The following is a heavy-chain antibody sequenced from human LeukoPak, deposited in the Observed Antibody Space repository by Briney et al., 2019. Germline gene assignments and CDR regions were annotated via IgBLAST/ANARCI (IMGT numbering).Heavy chain of an antibody. J-gene: IGHJ4*02. D-gene: IGHD5-18*01. CDR1: GFTFSSYA. V-gene: IGHV3-23*01. CDR3: ATDTAMPLLDY. CDR2: ISGSGGST. Sequence: GGSLRLSCAASGFTFSSYAMSWVRQAPGKGLEWVSAISGSGGSTYYADSVKGRFTISRDNSRNTLYLQMNSLRAEDTAVYYCATDTAMPLLDYWGQGTLVTVSS.